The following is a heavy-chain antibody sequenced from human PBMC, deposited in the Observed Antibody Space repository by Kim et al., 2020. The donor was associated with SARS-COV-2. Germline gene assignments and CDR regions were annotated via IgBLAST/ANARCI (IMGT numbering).Heavy chain of an antibody. V-gene: IGHV3-23*01. J-gene: IGHJ4*02. D-gene: IGHD3-10*01. Sequence: ADSVRGRFTISRDNTENTVYLQMNSLRAEDTAIYYCAKTRGNYGAYYSDCCGQGTLVTVSS. CDR3: AKTRGNYGAYYSDC.